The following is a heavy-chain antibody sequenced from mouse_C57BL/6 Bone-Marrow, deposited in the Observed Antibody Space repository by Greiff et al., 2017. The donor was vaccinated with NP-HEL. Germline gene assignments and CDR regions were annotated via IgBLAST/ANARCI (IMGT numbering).Heavy chain of an antibody. D-gene: IGHD1-1*01. CDR2: ISSGGDYI. CDR3: TREITTVDYYAMDY. V-gene: IGHV5-9-1*02. CDR1: GFTFSSYA. Sequence: EVQLVESGEGLVKPGGSLKLSCAASGFTFSSYAMSWVRQTPEKRLEWVAYISSGGDYIYYADTVKGRFTISRDNARNTLYLQMSSLKSEDTAMYYCTREITTVDYYAMDYWGQGTSVTVSS. J-gene: IGHJ4*01.